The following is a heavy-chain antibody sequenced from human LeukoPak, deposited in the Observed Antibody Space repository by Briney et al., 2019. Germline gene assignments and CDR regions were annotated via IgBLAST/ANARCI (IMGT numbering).Heavy chain of an antibody. CDR2: INHSGYT. CDR1: GVSFDDYY. V-gene: IGHV4-34*01. Sequence: SETLSLTCAVSGVSFDDYYWSWVRQTPGKGLEWIGEINHSGYTNDSPSLKSRVTLSIDTSRKQFSLNLRSVTVADTGIYYCTRMTAGHDYWGQGTLVTVSS. J-gene: IGHJ4*02. CDR3: TRMTAGHDY. D-gene: IGHD2-21*02.